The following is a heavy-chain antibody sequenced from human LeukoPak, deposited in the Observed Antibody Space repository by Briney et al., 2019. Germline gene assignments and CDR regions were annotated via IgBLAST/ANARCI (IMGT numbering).Heavy chain of an antibody. Sequence: GASVKVSCKVSGGTFSNYPISWVRQAPGQGLEWMGGIIPIFGTANYAQKFQGRVTITADESMSTAYIQLSSLKSEDTAVYYCARTYYYDSGWFDPWGQGTLVTVSS. J-gene: IGHJ5*02. CDR2: IIPIFGTA. D-gene: IGHD3-22*01. CDR1: GGTFSNYP. V-gene: IGHV1-69*13. CDR3: ARTYYYDSGWFDP.